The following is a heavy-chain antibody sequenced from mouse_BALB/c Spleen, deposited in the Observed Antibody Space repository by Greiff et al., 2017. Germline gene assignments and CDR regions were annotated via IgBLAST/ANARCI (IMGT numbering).Heavy chain of an antibody. V-gene: IGHV1S56*01. CDR1: GYTFTSYD. CDR2: IYPGDGST. Sequence: QVQLKESGPELVKPGASVKISCKASGYTFTSYDINWVKQRPGQGLEWIGWIYPGDGSTKYNEKFKGKATLTADKSSSTAYMQLSSLTSENSAVYFCARWGDYDEGFAYWGQGTLVTVSA. D-gene: IGHD2-4*01. CDR3: ARWGDYDEGFAY. J-gene: IGHJ3*01.